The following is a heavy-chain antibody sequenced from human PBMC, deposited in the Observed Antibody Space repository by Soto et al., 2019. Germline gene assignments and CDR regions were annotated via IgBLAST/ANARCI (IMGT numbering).Heavy chain of an antibody. D-gene: IGHD6-13*01. Sequence: SVKVSCKASGGAFSSYAISWVRQAPGQGLEWMGGIIPIFGTANYAQKFQGRVTITADESTSTAYMELSSLRSEDTAVYYCARNSQRVRFNSDLFDYWGQGTLVTVSS. CDR3: ARNSQRVRFNSDLFDY. V-gene: IGHV1-69*13. J-gene: IGHJ4*02. CDR1: GGAFSSYA. CDR2: IIPIFGTA.